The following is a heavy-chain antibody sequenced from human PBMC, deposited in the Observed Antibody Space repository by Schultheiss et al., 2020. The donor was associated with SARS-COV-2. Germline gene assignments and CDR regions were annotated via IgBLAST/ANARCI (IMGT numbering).Heavy chain of an antibody. D-gene: IGHD3-22*01. V-gene: IGHV2-5*02. CDR1: GFSLSTRGVG. CDR2: IYWDDDK. J-gene: IGHJ4*02. CDR3: ARTDSNGYSDY. Sequence: SGPTLVKPTQTLTLTCTFSGFSLSTRGVGVGWIRQPPGKALEWLALIYWDDDKRYSPSLKNRLTITKDTSKNQVVLTMTNMDPVDTATYYCARTDSNGYSDYWGQGTLVTVSS.